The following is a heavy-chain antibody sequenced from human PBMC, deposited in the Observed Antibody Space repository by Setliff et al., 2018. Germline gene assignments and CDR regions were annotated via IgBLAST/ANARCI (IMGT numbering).Heavy chain of an antibody. CDR2: ITTSGSAT. V-gene: IGHV3-48*03. Sequence: GGSLRLSCAVSGFIFSSYERNWVRQAPGKGREWGSSITTSGSATYYAESVRGRFTISRDNAKNSLYLQMNSLRAEDTAVYYCEGRAVADRGFDIWGQGTTVTVSS. CDR1: GFIFSSYE. D-gene: IGHD6-19*01. CDR3: EGRAVADRGFDI. J-gene: IGHJ3*02.